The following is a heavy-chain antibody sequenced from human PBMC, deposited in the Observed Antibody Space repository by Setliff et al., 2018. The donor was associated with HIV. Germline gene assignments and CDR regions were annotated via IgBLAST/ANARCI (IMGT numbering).Heavy chain of an antibody. V-gene: IGHV4-39*07. J-gene: IGHJ4*02. CDR2: LFYSGNT. Sequence: SETLSLTCTVSGGSISDISYYWGWIRQPPGKGLEWIGSLFYSGNTNYNPSLKSRVTISVDTSKNQLSLKLSSVTAADTAVYYCAREIYGGNSRPFDYWGQGTLVTVSS. D-gene: IGHD4-17*01. CDR1: GGSISDISYY. CDR3: AREIYGGNSRPFDY.